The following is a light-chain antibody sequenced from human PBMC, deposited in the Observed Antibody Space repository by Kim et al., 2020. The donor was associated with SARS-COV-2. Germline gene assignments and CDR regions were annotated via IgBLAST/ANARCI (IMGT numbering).Light chain of an antibody. J-gene: IGLJ3*02. CDR2: KND. V-gene: IGLV1-47*01. CDR3: ATWDDSLSGAV. Sequence: GPRVTISCSGSSTNIGGHDVYCYQQFPGMAPKLLIYKNDQRSSAVPDRFSGFASGTSASLAISGLRSEDEADYYCATWDDSLSGAVFGGGTQLTVL. CDR1: STNIGGHD.